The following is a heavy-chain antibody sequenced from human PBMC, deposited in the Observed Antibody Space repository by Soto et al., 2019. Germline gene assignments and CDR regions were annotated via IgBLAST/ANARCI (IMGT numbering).Heavy chain of an antibody. Sequence: SVKVSCKPSGGTFSSYAISWVRQAPGQGLEWMGGIIPIFGTANYAQKFQGRVTITADKSTSTAYRELSSLSSEDTAVYYCARDFMVRGVTSNCFGPWGQGTLVTVSS. V-gene: IGHV1-69*06. CDR3: ARDFMVRGVTSNCFGP. CDR2: IIPIFGTA. CDR1: GGTFSSYA. J-gene: IGHJ5*02. D-gene: IGHD3-10*01.